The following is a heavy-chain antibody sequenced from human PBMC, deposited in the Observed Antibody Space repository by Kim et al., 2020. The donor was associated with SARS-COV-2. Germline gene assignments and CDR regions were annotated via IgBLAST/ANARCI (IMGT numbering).Heavy chain of an antibody. V-gene: IGHV5-51*01. D-gene: IGHD6-19*01. Sequence: TRYSPSFQGQVTISAEKSISTAYLQWSSLKASDTAMYFCARHINSGWSDFWGQGTLVTVSS. CDR2: T. CDR3: ARHINSGWSDF. J-gene: IGHJ4*02.